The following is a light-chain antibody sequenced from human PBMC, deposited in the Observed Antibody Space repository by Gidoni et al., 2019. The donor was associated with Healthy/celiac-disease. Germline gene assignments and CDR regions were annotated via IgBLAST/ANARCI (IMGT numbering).Light chain of an antibody. Sequence: QSALTQPASLSGSPGQPLTTSCTGTSSDDGGYNYVSWYQQHPGKAPKLMIYEVRNRPSGVSNRFSCSKSGNTASLTISGLQAEDEADYYCSSYTSSSTLGVFGGGTKLTVL. CDR3: SSYTSSSTLGV. CDR2: EVR. J-gene: IGLJ3*02. V-gene: IGLV2-14*01. CDR1: SSDDGGYNY.